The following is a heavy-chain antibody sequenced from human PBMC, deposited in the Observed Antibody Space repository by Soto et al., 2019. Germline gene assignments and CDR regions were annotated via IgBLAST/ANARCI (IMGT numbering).Heavy chain of an antibody. CDR3: ARQIYDSDAGPNFQYYFDS. CDR1: GYSFAGYW. J-gene: IGHJ4*02. CDR2: IDPSDSQT. V-gene: IGHV5-10-1*01. Sequence: PWESLKISCKGSGYSFAGYWITWVRQKPGKGLEWMGRIDPSDSQTYYSPSFRGHVTISVTKSITTVFLQWSSLRASDTAMYYCARQIYDSDAGPNFQYYFDSWGQGTPVIVSS. D-gene: IGHD5-12*01.